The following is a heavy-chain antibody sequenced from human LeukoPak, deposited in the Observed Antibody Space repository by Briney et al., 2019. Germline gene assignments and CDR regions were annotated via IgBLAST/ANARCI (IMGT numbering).Heavy chain of an antibody. CDR1: GCTVNSNY. J-gene: IGHJ6*02. CDR3: ARGFGKAAADVFGGYTMDV. D-gene: IGHD6-13*01. V-gene: IGHV3-66*02. Sequence: GGSLSLSCAASGCTVNSNYMSWVRQAPGKGLEWVSLIYNGGSTYYADSVRGRFTISRDNSKNTLYLQMNSLRPEDTAIYCCARGFGKAAADVFGGYTMDVWGQGTTVTVSS. CDR2: IYNGGST.